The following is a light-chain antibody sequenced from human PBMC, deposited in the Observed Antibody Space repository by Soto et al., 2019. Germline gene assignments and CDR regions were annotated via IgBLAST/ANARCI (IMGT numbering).Light chain of an antibody. J-gene: IGLJ1*01. V-gene: IGLV2-14*01. CDR3: SSYTSSTTYV. CDR2: EVS. Sequence: QSVLTQPASVSGSPGQSITISCTGTSSDVGGYNYVSWYQQHPGKAPKLMISEVSNQPSGVSNRFSGPKSGNTASLTISGLQAEDEADYYCSSYTSSTTYVFGTGTKLTVL. CDR1: SSDVGGYNY.